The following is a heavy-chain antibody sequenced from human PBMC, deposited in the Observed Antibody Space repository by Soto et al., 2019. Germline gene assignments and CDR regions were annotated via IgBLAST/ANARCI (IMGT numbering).Heavy chain of an antibody. CDR2: INHSGST. CDR1: GGSFSGYY. Sequence: SETLSLTCAVYGGSFSGYYWSWIRQPPGKGLEWIGEINHSGSTNYNPSLKSRVTISVDTSKNQFSLKLSSVTAADTAVYYCASEARAVVVVAATPYYYYYMDVWGKGTTVTVSS. V-gene: IGHV4-34*01. J-gene: IGHJ6*03. D-gene: IGHD2-15*01. CDR3: ASEARAVVVVAATPYYYYYMDV.